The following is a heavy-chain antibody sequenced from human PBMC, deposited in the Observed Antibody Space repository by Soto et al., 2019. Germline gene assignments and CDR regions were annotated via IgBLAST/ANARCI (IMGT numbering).Heavy chain of an antibody. CDR1: GYTFTGYY. D-gene: IGHD3-22*01. V-gene: IGHV1-2*04. CDR3: ARSYYDSSGFSNDAFDI. CDR2: INPNSGGT. J-gene: IGHJ3*02. Sequence: QVQLVQSGAEVKKPGASVKVSCKASGYTFTGYYMHWVRQAPGQGLEWMGWINPNSGGTNYAQKFQGWVTMTRDTSISTACMELSRLRSDDTAVYYCARSYYDSSGFSNDAFDIWGQGTMVTVSS.